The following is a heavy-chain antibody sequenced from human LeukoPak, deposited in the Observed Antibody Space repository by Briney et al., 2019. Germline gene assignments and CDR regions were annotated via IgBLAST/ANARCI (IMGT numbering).Heavy chain of an antibody. J-gene: IGHJ4*02. D-gene: IGHD6-19*01. Sequence: QPGGSLRLSCAASGFTFSSYGMHWVRQAPGKGLEWVAVISYDGSNKYYAESVKGRFTISRDNSKNTLYLQMNSLRAEDTAAYYCAKDTPLIGYASGWSRNFFDYWGQGTLVTVSS. CDR3: AKDTPLIGYASGWSRNFFDY. V-gene: IGHV3-30*18. CDR1: GFTFSSYG. CDR2: ISYDGSNK.